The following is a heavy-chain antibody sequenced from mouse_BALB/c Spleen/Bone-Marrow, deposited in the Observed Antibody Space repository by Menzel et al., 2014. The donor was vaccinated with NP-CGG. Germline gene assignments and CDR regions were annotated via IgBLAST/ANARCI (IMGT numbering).Heavy chain of an antibody. Sequence: EVHLVESGGGSVQPGGSRKLSCAASGFTFSSFGMHWVRQAPEKGLEWVAFISTGSSIIYYADTVKGRFTISRDNPKNTLFLQMTSLRSEDTAMYYCARGGNWDDFDVWGAGTTVTVSS. V-gene: IGHV5-17*02. D-gene: IGHD4-1*01. CDR3: ARGGNWDDFDV. J-gene: IGHJ1*01. CDR1: GFTFSSFG. CDR2: ISTGSSII.